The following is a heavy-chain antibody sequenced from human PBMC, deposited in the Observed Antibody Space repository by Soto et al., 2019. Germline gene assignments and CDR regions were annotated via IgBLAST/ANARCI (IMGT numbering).Heavy chain of an antibody. CDR1: GFTFSPYA. CDR2: IWFDGIKQ. Sequence: QVQVVESGGGVVQPGRSLRLSCVVSGFTFSPYAMHWVRQAPGKGLEWVADIWFDGIKQHYADSVRGRFTISIDSSKNTVFLQMNSLRAEDTALYYCTRVGFDVWGQGTTVTVS. J-gene: IGHJ6*02. V-gene: IGHV3-33*01. CDR3: TRVGFDV.